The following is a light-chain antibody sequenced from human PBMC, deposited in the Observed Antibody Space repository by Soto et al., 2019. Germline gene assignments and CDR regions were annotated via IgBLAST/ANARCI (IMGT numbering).Light chain of an antibody. CDR2: DAS. V-gene: IGKV1-5*01. Sequence: DIQMTQSPSTLSASVRDRVTITCRASQSISTWLAWYQQKPGKAPNRLIFDASSLQSGVPSRFSGSGSGTEFTLTISSLQPDDFATYYCQQYNTYSWTFGQGTKVDIK. CDR1: QSISTW. J-gene: IGKJ1*01. CDR3: QQYNTYSWT.